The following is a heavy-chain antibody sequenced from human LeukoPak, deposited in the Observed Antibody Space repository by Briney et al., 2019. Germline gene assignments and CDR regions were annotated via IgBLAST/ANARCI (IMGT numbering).Heavy chain of an antibody. CDR2: ISSSSSYI. CDR3: AREVKGIGFDY. CDR1: VFTFSSYS. Sequence: PGGSLRLSCAASVFTFSSYSMNWVRLAPGKGLEWVSSISSSSSYIYYADSVKGRFTISRDNAKNSLYLQMNSLRAEDTAVYYCAREVKGIGFDYWGQGTLVTVSS. D-gene: IGHD2-15*01. J-gene: IGHJ4*02. V-gene: IGHV3-21*01.